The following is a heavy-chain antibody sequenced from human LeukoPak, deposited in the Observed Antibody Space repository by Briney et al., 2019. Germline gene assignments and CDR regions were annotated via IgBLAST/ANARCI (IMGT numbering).Heavy chain of an antibody. CDR3: ARAPVTLTILGDYYYHAMDV. J-gene: IGHJ6*02. CDR1: GGSISDYY. D-gene: IGHD4-17*01. V-gene: IGHV4-59*01. Sequence: SETLSLTCSVSGGSISDYYWSWIRQPPGKGLEWIGYMYYSGSTKYNPSLTSRVAMSVDTSKNQFSLWMYSMTAADTAVYYCARAPVTLTILGDYYYHAMDVWGQGTTVTVSS. CDR2: MYYSGST.